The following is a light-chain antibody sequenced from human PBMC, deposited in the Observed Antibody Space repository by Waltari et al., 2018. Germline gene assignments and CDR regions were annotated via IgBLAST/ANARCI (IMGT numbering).Light chain of an antibody. CDR1: QDFSNN. J-gene: IGKJ4*01. CDR3: QQYNNWPLT. V-gene: IGKV3-15*01. CDR2: GAF. Sequence: EIVMTQSPATLSVSPGERGTLSCRASQDFSNNLAWYQQKPGQAPRLLMYGAFTRATGIPARFSGSGSGTEFTLTINSMQSEDIAVYYCQQYNNWPLTFGGGTKVEIK.